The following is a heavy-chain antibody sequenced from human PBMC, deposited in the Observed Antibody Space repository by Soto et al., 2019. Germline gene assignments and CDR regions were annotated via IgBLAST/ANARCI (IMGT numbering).Heavy chain of an antibody. CDR3: ARDSPMVRGVGFDY. V-gene: IGHV3-74*01. Sequence: EVQLVESGGGLVQPGGSLRLSCAASGFTFRNYWMHWVRQVPGKGLVWVSRINGDGSTNNADSVKGRFTNSSDNAKNTLYLKMNSLRVEDTAVDYCARDSPMVRGVGFDYWGQGTLVTVSS. J-gene: IGHJ4*02. CDR2: INGDGST. CDR1: GFTFRNYW. D-gene: IGHD3-10*01.